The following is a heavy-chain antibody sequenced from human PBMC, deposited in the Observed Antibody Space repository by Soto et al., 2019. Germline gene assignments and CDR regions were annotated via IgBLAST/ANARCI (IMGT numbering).Heavy chain of an antibody. V-gene: IGHV3-30-3*01. CDR1: GFTFSSYA. CDR3: AGGPGGVYEPGGD. J-gene: IGHJ4*01. D-gene: IGHD3-3*01. Sequence: QVQLVESGGGVVQPGRSLRLSCAASGFTFSSYAMHWVRQAPGKGLEWVAVISYDGSNKYYADSVKGRFTISRDNSKNTVYLEMNRLRAGDTAGYFRAGGPGGVYEPGGDWGQGTLVTGSS. CDR2: ISYDGSNK.